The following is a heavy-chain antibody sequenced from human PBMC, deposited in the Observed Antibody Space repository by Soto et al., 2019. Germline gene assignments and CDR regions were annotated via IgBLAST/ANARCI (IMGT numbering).Heavy chain of an antibody. V-gene: IGHV2-5*02. Sequence: QITLKESGPTLVKPTQPLTLTCTFSGFSLSTSGVSVGWVRQPPGKALEWLALIYWDDDERYSPSLKSRLTNTKDTSKNQVVLTMTNMDPVDTARYYCAHSSYTNWFDPWGQGTLVTVS. CDR1: GFSLSTSGVS. J-gene: IGHJ5*02. CDR3: AHSSYTNWFDP. D-gene: IGHD1-20*01. CDR2: IYWDDDE.